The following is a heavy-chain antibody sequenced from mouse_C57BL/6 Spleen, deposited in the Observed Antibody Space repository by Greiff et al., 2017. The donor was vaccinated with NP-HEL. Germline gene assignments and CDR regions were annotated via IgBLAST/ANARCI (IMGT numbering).Heavy chain of an antibody. Sequence: VQLQQPGAELVRPGSSVKLSCKASGYTFTSYWMDWVKQRPGQGLEWIGNIYPSDSETHYNQKFKDKATLTVDKSSSTAYMPLSSLTSEDSAVYYCARDGYGNYVDYWGQGTTLTVSS. J-gene: IGHJ2*01. CDR1: GYTFTSYW. D-gene: IGHD2-1*01. V-gene: IGHV1-61*01. CDR3: ARDGYGNYVDY. CDR2: IYPSDSET.